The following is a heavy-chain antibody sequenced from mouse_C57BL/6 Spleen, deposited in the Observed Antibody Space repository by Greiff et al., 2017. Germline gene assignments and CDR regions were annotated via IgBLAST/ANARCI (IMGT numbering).Heavy chain of an antibody. CDR2: IYPGDGVT. V-gene: IGHV1-80*01. CDR1: GYAFSSYW. Sequence: VQLQQSGAELVKPGASVKISCKASGYAFSSYWMNWVKQRPGKGLEWIGQIYPGDGVTNYNGKFKGKAPLTADKSSSTAYMQLSSLTSEDSAVYCCGRTAYDSNSAWFAYWGQGTLVTVSA. J-gene: IGHJ3*01. CDR3: GRTAYDSNSAWFAY. D-gene: IGHD2-5*01.